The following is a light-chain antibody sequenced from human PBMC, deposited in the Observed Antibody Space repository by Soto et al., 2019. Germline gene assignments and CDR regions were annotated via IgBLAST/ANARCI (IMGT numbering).Light chain of an antibody. CDR2: DAS. Sequence: EIVMTQSPASLSLSPGERATLSCRASQSVGSSLAWFQQKPGQAPRLLLYDASNRATGIPARFSGSGSGTDFTLTISSLEPEDFAVYYCQQRGSWPQLTFGGGTKVDIK. J-gene: IGKJ4*01. CDR1: QSVGSS. CDR3: QQRGSWPQLT. V-gene: IGKV3-11*01.